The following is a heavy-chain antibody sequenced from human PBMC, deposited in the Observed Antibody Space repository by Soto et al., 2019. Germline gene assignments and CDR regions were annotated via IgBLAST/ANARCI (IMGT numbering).Heavy chain of an antibody. CDR1: GFTFSSYE. V-gene: IGHV3-48*03. Sequence: EVQLVESGGGLVQPGGSLRLSCAASGFTFSSYEMNWVRQAPGKGLEWVSYISSSGSTIYYADSVKGRFTISRDNAKNSLYLQMNSLRAEDTAVYYCARGRQLVNDYYYYYGMDVWGQGTTVTVSS. J-gene: IGHJ6*02. D-gene: IGHD6-13*01. CDR2: ISSSGSTI. CDR3: ARGRQLVNDYYYYYGMDV.